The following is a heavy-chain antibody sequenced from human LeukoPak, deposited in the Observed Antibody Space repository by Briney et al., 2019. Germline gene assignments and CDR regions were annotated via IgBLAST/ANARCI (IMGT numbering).Heavy chain of an antibody. CDR3: ARDGYSNDWDPSSAFDI. CDR2: IHTNTGDP. D-gene: IGHD5-18*01. V-gene: IGHV7-4-1*02. J-gene: IGHJ3*02. CDR1: GYSFTTYA. Sequence: GASVKVSCKASGYSFTTYAINWVRQAPGQGLEWMGWIHTNTGDPTYVQGFTGRFVFSLDTSVSTAYLRISNLKAEDTAVYYCARDGYSNDWDPSSAFDIWGQGTMVTVSS.